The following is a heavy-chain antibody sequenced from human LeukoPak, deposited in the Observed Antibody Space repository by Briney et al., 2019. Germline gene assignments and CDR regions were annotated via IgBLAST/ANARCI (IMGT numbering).Heavy chain of an antibody. Sequence: GGSLRLSCTASGFTFCDYAMSCVRHAPGRGLEWVGFIRSKAYGWTTEYAASVKARFTISRDHSKSIAYLQMNSLKTEDTVVYYCTRYYYDGSGYSSAFDYWGQGTLVTVSS. V-gene: IGHV3-49*04. CDR1: GFTFCDYA. CDR3: TRYYYDGSGYSSAFDY. D-gene: IGHD3-22*01. J-gene: IGHJ4*02. CDR2: IRSKAYGWTT.